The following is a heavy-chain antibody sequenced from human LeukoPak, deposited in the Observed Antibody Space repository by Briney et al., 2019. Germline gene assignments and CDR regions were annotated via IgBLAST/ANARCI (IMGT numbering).Heavy chain of an antibody. CDR3: GRKAGDCGGGSCYSIDY. V-gene: IGHV1-69*05. CDR2: IIPIFGTA. D-gene: IGHD2-15*01. CDR1: GGSFSSEA. Sequence: SVKVSCKAFGGSFSSEAISWVRQAPGQGLEWRGGIIPIFGTANYAQKFQGRVTITTDESTSTAYMEVSSLRSEDTAVYYCGRKAGDCGGGSCYSIDYWGQGTLVTVSS. J-gene: IGHJ4*02.